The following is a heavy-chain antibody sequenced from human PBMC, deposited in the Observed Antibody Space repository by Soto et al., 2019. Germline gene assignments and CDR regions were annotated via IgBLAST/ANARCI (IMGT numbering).Heavy chain of an antibody. J-gene: IGHJ6*02. CDR1: GGSFSGYY. V-gene: IGHV4-34*01. CDR2: INHSGST. D-gene: IGHD3-3*01. Sequence: LSLTCAVYGGSFSGYYWSWIRQPPGKGLEWIGEINHSGSTNYNPSLKSRVTISVDTSKNQFSLKLSSVTAADTAVYYCARGGLRFLEWLPPSSYYYGMDVWGQGTTVTVSS. CDR3: ARGGLRFLEWLPPSSYYYGMDV.